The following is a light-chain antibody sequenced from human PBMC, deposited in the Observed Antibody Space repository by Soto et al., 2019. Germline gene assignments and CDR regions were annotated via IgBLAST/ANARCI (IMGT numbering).Light chain of an antibody. Sequence: DIQMTQSPSTLSASVGGRVTISCRASQNINNLLDWYQQKPGKAPKLLIYKASSLESGVPSRFSASGSGTDFTLTISSLQPDDFATYYCQHYYTYPYTFGQGTKLEIK. CDR3: QHYYTYPYT. V-gene: IGKV1-5*03. CDR2: KAS. CDR1: QNINNL. J-gene: IGKJ2*01.